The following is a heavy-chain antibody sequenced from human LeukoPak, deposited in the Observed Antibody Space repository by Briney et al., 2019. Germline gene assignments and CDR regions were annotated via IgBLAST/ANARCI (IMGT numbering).Heavy chain of an antibody. V-gene: IGHV1-2*02. J-gene: IGHJ4*02. CDR2: INPNSGGT. CDR3: TTDRKLGVYYFDY. Sequence: GASVKVSCKASGYTFTGYYMHWVRQAPGQGLEWMGWINPNSGGTNYAQKFQGRVTMTRDTSISTAYMELSRLRSDDTAVYYCTTDRKLGVYYFDYWGQGTLVTVSS. D-gene: IGHD7-27*01. CDR1: GYTFTGYY.